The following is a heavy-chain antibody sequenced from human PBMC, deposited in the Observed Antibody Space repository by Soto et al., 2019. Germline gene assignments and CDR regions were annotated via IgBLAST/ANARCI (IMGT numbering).Heavy chain of an antibody. CDR3: ARGRVGVVTFGYYYYGMDV. J-gene: IGHJ6*02. CDR1: GGSFSGYY. CDR2: INHSGST. Sequence: SETLSLTCAVYGGSFSGYYWIWLRQPPGKGLEWIGEINHSGSTNYNPSLKSRVTISVDTSKNQFSLKLSSVTAADTAVYYCARGRVGVVTFGYYYYGMDVWGQGTTVTVSS. V-gene: IGHV4-34*01. D-gene: IGHD2-21*02.